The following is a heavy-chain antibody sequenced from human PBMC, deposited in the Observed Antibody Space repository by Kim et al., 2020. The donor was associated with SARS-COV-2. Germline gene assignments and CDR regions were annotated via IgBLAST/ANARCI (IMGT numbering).Heavy chain of an antibody. CDR2: INTNTGNP. J-gene: IGHJ6*02. D-gene: IGHD3-22*01. CDR3: ASCDSSGYYYYYYGMDV. V-gene: IGHV7-4-1*02. CDR1: GYTFTSYA. Sequence: ASVKVSCKASGYTFTSYAMNWVRQAPGQGLEWMGWINTNTGNPTYAQGFTGRFVFSLDTSVSTAYLQISSLKAEDTAVYYCASCDSSGYYYYYYGMDVWGQGTTVTVSS.